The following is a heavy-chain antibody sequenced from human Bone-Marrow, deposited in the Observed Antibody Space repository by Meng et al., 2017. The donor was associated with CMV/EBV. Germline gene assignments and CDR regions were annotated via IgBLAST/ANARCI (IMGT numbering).Heavy chain of an antibody. J-gene: IGHJ6*02. CDR3: ARGGSTSYYYYYGMDV. D-gene: IGHD2-2*01. CDR2: ISPSGDTI. Sequence: GESPKISCAASGFSFSAKYMTWIRQVPGKGPEWVSYISPSGDTIWYADSVKGRFTISRDNVKNSLFLQMNSLRVEDTAVYYCARGGSTSYYYYYGMDVWGQGTTVTVSS. CDR1: GFSFSAKY. V-gene: IGHV3-11*01.